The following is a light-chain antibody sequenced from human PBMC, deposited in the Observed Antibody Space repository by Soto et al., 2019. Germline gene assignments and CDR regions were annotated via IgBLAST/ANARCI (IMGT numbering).Light chain of an antibody. CDR1: SSDIGRFNY. J-gene: IGLJ7*01. V-gene: IGLV2-8*01. Sequence: QSALTQPPSASGSPGQSVTISCTGTSSDIGRFNYFSWYQQHPGKAPNLFLYEVFHRPSGIPDRFSGSKSGHTASLTVSGLRADDEATYYCSSYAGSDFLVFGGGNQRTVL. CDR3: SSYAGSDFLV. CDR2: EVF.